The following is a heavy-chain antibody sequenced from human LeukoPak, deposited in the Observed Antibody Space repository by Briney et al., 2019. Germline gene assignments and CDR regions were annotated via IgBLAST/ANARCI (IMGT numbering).Heavy chain of an antibody. J-gene: IGHJ4*02. CDR3: AKDYYDSSGYFDY. Sequence: ASVKVSCKASGGTFSSYAITWVRQAPGQGLEWMGRIIPIFGTTNYAQKLQGRVTFTTDESTSTAYMELSSLRSEDTAVYYCAKDYYDSSGYFDYWGQGTLVTVSS. CDR1: GGTFSSYA. CDR2: IIPIFGTT. D-gene: IGHD3-22*01. V-gene: IGHV1-69*05.